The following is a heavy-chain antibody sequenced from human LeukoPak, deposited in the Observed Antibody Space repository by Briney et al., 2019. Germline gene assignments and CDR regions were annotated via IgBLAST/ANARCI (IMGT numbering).Heavy chain of an antibody. J-gene: IGHJ6*03. V-gene: IGHV3-20*04. CDR1: GFTFDDYG. CDR2: ISWNGGST. Sequence: RSGGSLRLSCAASGFTFDDYGMSWVRQAPGKGLEWVSGISWNGGSTGYADSVKGRFTISRDNAKNSLYLQMNSLRAEDTALYYCARVPPGTVTYYYYYYMDVWGKGTTVTVSS. CDR3: ARVPPGTVTYYYYYYMDV. D-gene: IGHD1-7*01.